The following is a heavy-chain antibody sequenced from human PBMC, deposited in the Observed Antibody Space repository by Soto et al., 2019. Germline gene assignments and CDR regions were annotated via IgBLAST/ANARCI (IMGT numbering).Heavy chain of an antibody. CDR3: AKSITIFGVAPFDY. CDR1: GCTFDDYT. D-gene: IGHD3-3*01. CDR2: ISWDGGST. V-gene: IGHV3-43*01. J-gene: IGHJ4*02. Sequence: GGSLRLSCAASGCTFDDYTMHWVRQAPGKGLEWVSLISWDGGSTYYADSVKGRFTISRDNSKNSLYLQMNSLRTEDTALYYCAKSITIFGVAPFDYWGQGTLVTVSS.